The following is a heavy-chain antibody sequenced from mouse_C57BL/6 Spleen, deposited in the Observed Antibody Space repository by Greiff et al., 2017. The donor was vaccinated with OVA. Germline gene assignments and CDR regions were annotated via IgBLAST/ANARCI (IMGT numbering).Heavy chain of an antibody. D-gene: IGHD3-2*02. CDR1: GYSFTGYY. V-gene: IGHV1-42*01. CDR3: ARGAAQATGAMDY. CDR2: INPSTGGT. J-gene: IGHJ4*01. Sequence: EVKLMESGPELVKPGASVKISCKASGYSFTGYYMNWVKQSPEKSLEWIGEINPSTGGTTYNQKFKAKATLTVDKSSSTAYMQLKSLTSEDSAVYDCARGAAQATGAMDYWGQGTSVTVSS.